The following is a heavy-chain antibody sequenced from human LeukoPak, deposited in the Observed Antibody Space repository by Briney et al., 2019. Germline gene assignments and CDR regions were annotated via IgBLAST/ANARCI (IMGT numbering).Heavy chain of an antibody. D-gene: IGHD6-13*01. CDR3: AKDIAAAGISTYYYYYGMDV. Sequence: GGSLRLSCAASGFTFDDYAMHWVRQAPGKGLEWVSGISWNSGSIGYADSVKGRFTISRDNAKNSLYLQMNSLRAEDTALYYCAKDIAAAGISTYYYYYGMDVWGQGTTVTVSS. V-gene: IGHV3-9*01. J-gene: IGHJ6*02. CDR2: ISWNSGSI. CDR1: GFTFDDYA.